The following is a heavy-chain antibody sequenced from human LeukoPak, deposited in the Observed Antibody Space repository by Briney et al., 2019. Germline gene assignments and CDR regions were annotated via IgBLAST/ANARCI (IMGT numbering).Heavy chain of an antibody. CDR1: GGSINTYY. CDR3: ARAGPWQIDP. CDR2: IYYSGST. J-gene: IGHJ5*02. Sequence: SETLSLTCSVSGGSINTYYWSWIRQPPGKGLEWIGYIYYSGSTNYNPSLKSRLTISVDTSKNQFSLKLSSVTAADTAVYYCARAGPWQIDPWGQGILVTVSS. D-gene: IGHD3-10*01. V-gene: IGHV4-59*08.